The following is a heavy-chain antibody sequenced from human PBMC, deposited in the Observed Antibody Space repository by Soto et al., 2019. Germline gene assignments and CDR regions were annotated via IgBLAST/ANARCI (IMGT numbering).Heavy chain of an antibody. V-gene: IGHV6-1*01. J-gene: IGHJ4*02. CDR1: GDSVSSNSVA. Sequence: SQTLSLTCAISGDSVSSNSVAWNWIRQSPSRGLEWLGRTYYRSKWSNDYAASVKSRITINPDTSKNQFSLQLTSVTPEDTAVNYCASSRSANFDYWGLGTLVTVSS. CDR2: TYYRSKWSN. CDR3: ASSRSANFDY. D-gene: IGHD6-6*01.